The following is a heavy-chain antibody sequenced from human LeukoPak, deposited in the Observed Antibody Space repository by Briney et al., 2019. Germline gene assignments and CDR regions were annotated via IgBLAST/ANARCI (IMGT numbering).Heavy chain of an antibody. CDR1: GYTFTSYD. Sequence: ASVKVSCKASGYTFTSYDINWVRQATGQGLEWMGWMNPNSGNTGYAQKFQGRVTMTRNTSISTAYMELSSLRSEDTAVYYCAMFYDSSGYYWFDPWGQGTLATVSS. CDR3: AMFYDSSGYYWFDP. CDR2: MNPNSGNT. V-gene: IGHV1-8*01. D-gene: IGHD3-22*01. J-gene: IGHJ5*02.